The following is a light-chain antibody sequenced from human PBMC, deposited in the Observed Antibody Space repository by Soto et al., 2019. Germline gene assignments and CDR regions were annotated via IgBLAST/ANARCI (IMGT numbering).Light chain of an antibody. CDR1: SSDVGGYNY. J-gene: IGLJ2*01. CDR3: SSYTSSSTYVV. CDR2: DVI. Sequence: QLVLTQPASVSGSPGQSITISCTGTSSDVGGYNYVSWYQQHPGKAPKLMIYDVINRPSGVSNRFSGSKSGNSASLTISGLQAEDEADYYCSSYTSSSTYVVFGGGTKLTVL. V-gene: IGLV2-14*03.